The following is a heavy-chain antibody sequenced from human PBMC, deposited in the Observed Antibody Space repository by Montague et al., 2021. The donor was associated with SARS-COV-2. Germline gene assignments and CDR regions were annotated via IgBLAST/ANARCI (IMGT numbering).Heavy chain of an antibody. CDR1: GFTFSTYS. Sequence: SLRLSCAASGFTFSTYSMNWVRQAPGKGLEWVSHISSGSRNVYYAASVKGRFTISRDNAKNSLSLQMNSLRAEDTAVYYCAGVGRHCNDGVCYFYYYGMDAWGQGTTVTVSS. CDR2: ISSGSRNV. D-gene: IGHD2-8*01. V-gene: IGHV3-48*04. CDR3: AGVGRHCNDGVCYFYYYGMDA. J-gene: IGHJ6*02.